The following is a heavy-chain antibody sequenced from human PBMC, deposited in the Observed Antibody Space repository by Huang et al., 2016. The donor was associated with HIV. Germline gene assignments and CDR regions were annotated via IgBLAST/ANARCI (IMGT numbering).Heavy chain of an antibody. D-gene: IGHD1-20*01. J-gene: IGHJ1*01. V-gene: IGHV1-69*13. CDR1: GGTFSRYG. CDR3: ARTANWKAEYFRF. Sequence: QVQLVQSGTEVKTPGSSVKVSCKASGGTFSRYGISWVRQAPGQGLEWTGGIFPVFGAANYGQEFQGRLTITADESTNAAYMELRSLRFDDTALYYCARTANWKAEYFRFWGQGTLVTVAS. CDR2: IFPVFGAA.